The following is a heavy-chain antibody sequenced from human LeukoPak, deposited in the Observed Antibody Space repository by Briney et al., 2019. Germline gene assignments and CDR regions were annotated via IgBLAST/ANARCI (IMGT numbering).Heavy chain of an antibody. CDR1: GGSISSSSYY. Sequence: SETLSLTCTVSGGSISSSSYYWGWIRLPPGKGLEWIGSIYYSGSTYYNPSLKSRVTISVDTSKNQFSLRLSSVTAADTAVYYCARVGDYGDYVYFQHWGQGTLVTVSS. D-gene: IGHD4-17*01. V-gene: IGHV4-39*07. J-gene: IGHJ1*01. CDR2: IYYSGST. CDR3: ARVGDYGDYVYFQH.